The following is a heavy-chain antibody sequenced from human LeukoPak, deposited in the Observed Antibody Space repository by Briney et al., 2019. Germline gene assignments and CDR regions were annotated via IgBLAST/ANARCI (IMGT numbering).Heavy chain of an antibody. Sequence: SETLSPTCTVSGGSISSYYWNWIRQHAGGGMEWIGLIYSSGNTNYNPSLKSRVTISVDKSRNQFSLKLTSVTAADTAVYYCARDSYGSGSYYPYYFDYWGQGTLVTVS. J-gene: IGHJ4*02. V-gene: IGHV4-4*07. CDR3: ARDSYGSGSYYPYYFDY. CDR1: GGSISSYY. CDR2: IYSSGNT. D-gene: IGHD3-10*01.